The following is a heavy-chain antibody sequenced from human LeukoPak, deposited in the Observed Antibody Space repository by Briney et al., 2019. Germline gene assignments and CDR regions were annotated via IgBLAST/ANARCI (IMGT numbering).Heavy chain of an antibody. Sequence: SETLSLTCTVSGGSISSYYWSWIRQPPGKGLEWIGYIYYSGSTNYNPSLKSRVTISVDTSKNQFSLKLSSVTAADTAMYYCVRQDEGDYLDYWGQGTLVTVSS. CDR3: VRQDEGDYLDY. J-gene: IGHJ4*02. V-gene: IGHV4-59*08. CDR1: GGSISSYY. CDR2: IYYSGST.